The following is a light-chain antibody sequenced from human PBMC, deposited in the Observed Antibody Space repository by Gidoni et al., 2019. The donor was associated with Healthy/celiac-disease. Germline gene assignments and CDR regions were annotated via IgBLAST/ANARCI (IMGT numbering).Light chain of an antibody. V-gene: IGKV1-39*01. Sequence: DIQMTQSPSSLSASVGDRVTITCRASQSISSYLNWYQQKPGKAPKLLIYAASSLQSGVPSRFSSSGSGTEVTLTISSRQPEEFAAYYCQQRYSTPPVTFGPGTKVDIK. CDR2: AAS. J-gene: IGKJ3*01. CDR3: QQRYSTPPVT. CDR1: QSISSY.